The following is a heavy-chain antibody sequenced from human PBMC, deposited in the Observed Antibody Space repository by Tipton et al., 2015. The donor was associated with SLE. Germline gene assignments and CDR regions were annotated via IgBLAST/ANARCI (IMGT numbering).Heavy chain of an antibody. CDR3: ARGARGYSYGSDEDFDS. CDR2: IYYIGST. Sequence: TLSLTCTVSGGSISSYYWSWIRQPPGKGLEWIGYIYYIGSTNYNPSLKSRVTISVDRSKNQFSLRLKSVTAADTAVYYCARGARGYSYGSDEDFDSWGQGILVTVSS. V-gene: IGHV4-59*01. J-gene: IGHJ4*02. D-gene: IGHD5-18*01. CDR1: GGSISSYY.